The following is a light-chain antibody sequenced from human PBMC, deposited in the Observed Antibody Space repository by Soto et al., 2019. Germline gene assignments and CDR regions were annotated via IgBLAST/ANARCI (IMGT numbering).Light chain of an antibody. CDR2: EVT. Sequence: QSALTQPASVSGSSGQSITIPCNGTSGDVGGYNLVSWYQQHPGKAPKLMIYEVTERPSGVSNRFSGSKSGNTASLTISGLQPDDEADYYCCSYAGNSEVFGTGTKVTVL. J-gene: IGLJ1*01. CDR1: SGDVGGYNL. V-gene: IGLV2-23*02. CDR3: CSYAGNSEV.